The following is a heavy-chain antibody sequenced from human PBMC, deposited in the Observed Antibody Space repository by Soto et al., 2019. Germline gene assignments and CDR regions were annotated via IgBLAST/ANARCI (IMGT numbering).Heavy chain of an antibody. D-gene: IGHD7-27*01. V-gene: IGHV1-69*13. CDR2: IIPIFGTA. Sequence: SVKVSCKASGGTFSSYAISWVRQAPGQGLEWMGGIIPIFGTANYAQKFQGRVTITADESTSTAYMELSSLRSEDTAVYYCARDGESPGGMDVWGQGATVTVSS. CDR3: ARDGESPGGMDV. CDR1: GGTFSSYA. J-gene: IGHJ6*02.